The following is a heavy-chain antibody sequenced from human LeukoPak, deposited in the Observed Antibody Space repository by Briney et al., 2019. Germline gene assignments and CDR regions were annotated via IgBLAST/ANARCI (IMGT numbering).Heavy chain of an antibody. CDR1: GFTFSKAL. CDR3: VTGDIAAIVLGVGLVY. J-gene: IGHJ4*02. CDR2: IKSKRDGGTT. V-gene: IGHV3-15*07. D-gene: IGHD2/OR15-2a*01. Sequence: GGSLRLSGASSGFTFSKALMNWVRPARGKGVGWVGRIKSKRDGGTTDYAPPREGRFPISRDDSTHMLYLQMNSLRTDDTAVYYCVTGDIAAIVLGVGLVYWGQGTLVTVSS.